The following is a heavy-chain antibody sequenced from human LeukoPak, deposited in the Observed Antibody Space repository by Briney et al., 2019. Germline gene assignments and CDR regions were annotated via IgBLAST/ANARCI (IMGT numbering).Heavy chain of an antibody. CDR1: GFTFSSYA. CDR3: ARDLCKHIPFFCYHGMDV. D-gene: IGHD2/OR15-2a*01. J-gene: IGHJ6*02. CDR2: ISYDGSNK. Sequence: QPGRSLRLSCAASGFTFSSYAMHWVRQAPGKGLEWVAVISYDGSNKYYADSVKGRFTISRDNSKNTLYLQMNSLRAEDTAVYYCARDLCKHIPFFCYHGMDVWGQGTTVTVSS. V-gene: IGHV3-30*04.